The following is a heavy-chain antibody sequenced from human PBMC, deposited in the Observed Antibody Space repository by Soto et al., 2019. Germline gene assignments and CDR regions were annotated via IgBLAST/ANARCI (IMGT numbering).Heavy chain of an antibody. J-gene: IGHJ3*01. CDR3: ARDAGYGDYAALDF. V-gene: IGHV4-31*03. CDR1: GGSISSGGYY. D-gene: IGHD4-17*01. CDR2: IYHSGST. Sequence: QIQLQESGPGLVKPSQTLSVTCTSSGGSISSGGYYWSWIRQYPGKGLEWIGYIYHSGSTYYTPSTKSRVTISVVTSKNQFSLKLGSVTAADAAVYYCARDAGYGDYAALDFWGQGTMVTVSS.